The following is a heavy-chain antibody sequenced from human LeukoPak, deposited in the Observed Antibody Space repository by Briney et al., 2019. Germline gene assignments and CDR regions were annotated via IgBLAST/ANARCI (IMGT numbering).Heavy chain of an antibody. CDR3: ATQYAPAGIVVVVAATPNYYYGMDV. D-gene: IGHD2-15*01. J-gene: IGHJ6*02. CDR1: GYTLTELS. CDR2: FDPEDGET. Sequence: VASVKVSCKVSGYTLTELSMHWVRQAPGKGLEWMGGFDPEDGETIYAQKFQGRVTMTEDTSTDTAYMELSSLRSEYTAVYYCATQYAPAGIVVVVAATPNYYYGMDVWGQGTTVTVSS. V-gene: IGHV1-24*01.